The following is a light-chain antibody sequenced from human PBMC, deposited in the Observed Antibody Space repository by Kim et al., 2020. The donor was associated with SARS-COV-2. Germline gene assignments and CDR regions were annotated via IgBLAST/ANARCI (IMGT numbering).Light chain of an antibody. J-gene: IGKJ2*01. CDR1: QRFGTN. Sequence: VTLGERATLSCRASQRFGTNLAWYQLRPGQAPRLLIYGASTRATGVPARFSGSGSGTEFTLTITSPQSEDFAVYYCQQYNRWPPYIFGQGTKLEIK. CDR2: GAS. CDR3: QQYNRWPPYI. V-gene: IGKV3-15*01.